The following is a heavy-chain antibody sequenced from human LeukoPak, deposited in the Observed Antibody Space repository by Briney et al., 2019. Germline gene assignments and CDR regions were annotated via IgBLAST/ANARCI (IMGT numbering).Heavy chain of an antibody. D-gene: IGHD2-2*01. CDR2: FDPEDGET. CDR1: GYTLTELS. V-gene: IGHV1-24*01. Sequence: PVASVKVSCKVSGYTLTELSMHWVRQAPGKGLEWMGGFDPEDGETIYAQKFQGRVTMTEDTSTDTAYMELSSLRSEDTAVYYCARGRYIVPAAIGAPDWFDPWGQGTLATVSS. J-gene: IGHJ5*02. CDR3: ARGRYIVPAAIGAPDWFDP.